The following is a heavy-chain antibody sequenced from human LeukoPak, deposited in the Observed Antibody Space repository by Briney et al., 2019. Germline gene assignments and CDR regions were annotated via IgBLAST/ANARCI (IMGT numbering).Heavy chain of an antibody. V-gene: IGHV3-74*01. J-gene: IGHJ6*02. CDR2: INGDGTNI. D-gene: IGHD1-20*01. Sequence: GGSLRLSCEASGFTITTDWMHWVRQDPGKGLVWVSRINGDGTNINYADSVKGRFTISRDNAKNALFLQMNSLRADDTSVYYCARAITGSRNALDVWGQGTAVTVSS. CDR3: ARAITGSRNALDV. CDR1: GFTITTDW.